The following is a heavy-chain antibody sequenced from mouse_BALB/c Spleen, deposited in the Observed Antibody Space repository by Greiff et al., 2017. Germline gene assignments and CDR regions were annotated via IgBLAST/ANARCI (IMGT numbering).Heavy chain of an antibody. V-gene: IGHV3-2*02. J-gene: IGHJ2*01. D-gene: IGHD2-12*01. CDR2: ISYSGST. CDR1: GYSITSDYA. CDR3: ARGRRGRYYFDY. Sequence: EVQLQQSGPGLVKPSQSLSLTCTVTGYSITSDYAWNWIRQFPGNKLEWMGYISYSGSTSYNPSLKSRISITRDTSKNQFFLQLNSVTTEDTATYYCARGRRGRYYFDYWGQGTTLTVSS.